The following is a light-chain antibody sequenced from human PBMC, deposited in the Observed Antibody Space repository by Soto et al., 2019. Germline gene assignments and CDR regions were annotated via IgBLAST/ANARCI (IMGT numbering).Light chain of an antibody. CDR1: QSISSW. J-gene: IGKJ1*01. CDR2: EAS. Sequence: DIQMTQSPSTLSASVGDRVTITCRASQSISSWLAWYQQKPGKAPKLLIYEASSLESGVPSRFRGSGSGTEFTLTISSLQPDDFATYYCQQFHSFSPTFGQGTKVEIK. V-gene: IGKV1-5*03. CDR3: QQFHSFSPT.